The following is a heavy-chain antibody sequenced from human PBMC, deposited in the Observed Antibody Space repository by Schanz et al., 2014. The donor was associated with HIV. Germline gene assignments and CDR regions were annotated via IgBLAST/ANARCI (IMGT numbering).Heavy chain of an antibody. V-gene: IGHV1-18*01. D-gene: IGHD1-1*01. CDR3: ARDTAGTETTIDN. J-gene: IGHJ4*02. CDR1: GYSFSSYG. Sequence: QVQLVQSGAEVKKPGSSVRVSCKASGYSFSSYGLSWVXPPPQHAPGGMGGTSDYQNKTNYAQKLQGRVTMTTDTSTSTAYMELSSLRSDDTAVYYCARDTAGTETTIDNWGQGTLVTVSS. CDR2: TSDYQNKT.